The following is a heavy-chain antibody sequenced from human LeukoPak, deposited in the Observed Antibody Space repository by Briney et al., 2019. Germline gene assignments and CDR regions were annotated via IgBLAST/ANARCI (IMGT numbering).Heavy chain of an antibody. D-gene: IGHD3-10*01. CDR2: IYYSGST. CDR1: GDSISSADYY. CDR3: ARNTLYYGSGGNWFDP. V-gene: IGHV4-30-4*01. J-gene: IGHJ5*02. Sequence: SQTLSLTRTVSGDSISSADYYWSWIRQPPGKGLEWIGYIYYSGSTYYNPSLKSRLTIAVDTSKNQFSLKLSSVTAADTAVYYCARNTLYYGSGGNWFDPWDQGTLVTVSS.